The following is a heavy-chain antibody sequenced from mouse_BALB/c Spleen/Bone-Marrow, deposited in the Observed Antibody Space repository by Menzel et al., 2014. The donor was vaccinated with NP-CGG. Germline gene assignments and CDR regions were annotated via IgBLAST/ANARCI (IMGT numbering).Heavy chain of an antibody. CDR3: ARRYGYGAMDY. CDR2: ISSGGGST. D-gene: IGHD1-2*01. Sequence: EVKLMESGGGLVKPGGSLKLSCAASGFAFSSCDMSWVRQTPEKRLEWVAYISSGGGSTYYPDTVKGRFTISRDNAKNTLYLQMSSLKSEDTAMYYCARRYGYGAMDYWGQGTSVTVSS. V-gene: IGHV5-12-1*01. CDR1: GFAFSSCD. J-gene: IGHJ4*01.